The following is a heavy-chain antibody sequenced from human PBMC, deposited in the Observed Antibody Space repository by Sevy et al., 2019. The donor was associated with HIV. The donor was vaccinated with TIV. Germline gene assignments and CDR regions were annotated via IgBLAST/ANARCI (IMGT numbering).Heavy chain of an antibody. CDR1: GFTFSSYG. D-gene: IGHD7-27*01. CDR2: MNPSASEK. CDR3: ATDLNWANY. V-gene: IGHV3-7*01. J-gene: IGHJ4*02. Sequence: GGSLRLSCAASGFTFSSYGMHWVRQAPGKGLEWVANMNPSASEKYYMDSVKGRFTISRDNAKNSLYLQMNSLRVEDTAVYYCATDLNWANYWGQGTLVTVSS.